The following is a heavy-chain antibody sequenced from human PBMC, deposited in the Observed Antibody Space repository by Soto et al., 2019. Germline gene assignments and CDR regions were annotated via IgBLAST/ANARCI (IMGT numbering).Heavy chain of an antibody. Sequence: SETLSLTCTVSGASISTYYWSWIRQPPGKGLEWIGYIYYSGSTNHNPSLRSRVTMSIDTSKNQVSLNLSSVTAADTAVYYCARGGMVKLDDWGQGTLVTVSS. V-gene: IGHV4-59*01. CDR1: GASISTYY. J-gene: IGHJ4*02. CDR3: ARGGMVKLDD. D-gene: IGHD2-8*01. CDR2: IYYSGST.